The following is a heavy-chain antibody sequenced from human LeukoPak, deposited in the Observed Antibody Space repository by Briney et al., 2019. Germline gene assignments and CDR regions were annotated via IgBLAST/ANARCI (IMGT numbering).Heavy chain of an antibody. CDR2: IYYSGST. CDR3: ARQLRGYYTNYYFDY. CDR1: VGSITSSSYY. V-gene: IGHV4-39*01. Sequence: PSQTLSLTRTVSVGSITSSSYYWGWIRQPPGKGLEWIGSIYYSGSTYYNPSLKSRLTISVDTSQNQFSLKLSSVTAADTAVYYCARQLRGYYTNYYFDYWGQGTLVTVSS. D-gene: IGHD3-22*01. J-gene: IGHJ4*02.